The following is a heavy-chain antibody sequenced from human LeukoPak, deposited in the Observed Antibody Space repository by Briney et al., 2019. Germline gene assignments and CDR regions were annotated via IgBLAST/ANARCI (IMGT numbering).Heavy chain of an antibody. D-gene: IGHD3-16*01. CDR3: TKDAPGGIDH. J-gene: IGHJ4*02. CDR2: ITRNGDST. CDR1: GFTFSTSD. V-gene: IGHV3-64D*09. Sequence: GGSLRLSCSASGFTFSTSDMHWVRQAPDKGLEYVSVITRNGDSTYYVDSVKGRFTISRDNSKSTLYLQMNSLRTEDTAVYHCTKDAPGGIDHWGQGTLVTVSS.